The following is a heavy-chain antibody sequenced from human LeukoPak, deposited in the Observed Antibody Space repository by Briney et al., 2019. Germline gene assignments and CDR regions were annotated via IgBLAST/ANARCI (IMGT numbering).Heavy chain of an antibody. D-gene: IGHD4-23*01. CDR1: GGTFSSYA. V-gene: IGHV1-69*04. CDR3: ASGVVRTSIDLDY. Sequence: SVKVSCKASGGTFSSYAISWVRQAPGQGLEWMGRIIPIFGIANYAQKFQGRVTITADKSTSTAYMELSSLRSEDTAVYYCASGVVRTSIDLDYWGHGTLVTVSS. J-gene: IGHJ4*01. CDR2: IIPIFGIA.